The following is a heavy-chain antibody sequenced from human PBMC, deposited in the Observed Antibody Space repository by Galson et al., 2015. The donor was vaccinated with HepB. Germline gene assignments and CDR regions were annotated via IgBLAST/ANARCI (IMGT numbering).Heavy chain of an antibody. D-gene: IGHD2-21*01. CDR1: GFTFSTYW. Sequence: SLRLSCAASGFTFSTYWMTWVRQAPGEGLEWVANIKQHGTKEYYVDSVKGRFTMSRDIGESKLYLQMDSLTAEDTSLYYCVRGRGGEAKNYWGQGALVTVPS. V-gene: IGHV3-7*01. J-gene: IGHJ4*02. CDR2: IKQHGTKE. CDR3: VRGRGGEAKNY.